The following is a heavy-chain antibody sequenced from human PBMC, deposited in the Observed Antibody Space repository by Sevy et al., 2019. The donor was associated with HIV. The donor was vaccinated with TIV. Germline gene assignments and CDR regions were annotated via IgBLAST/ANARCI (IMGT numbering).Heavy chain of an antibody. CDR3: ARVREAIYYFGMDV. V-gene: IGHV4-61*01. Sequence: SETLSLTCTVSGGSVTSGNYYWTWIRQPPGKGLEWIGYISYSGNTKYNPSLKSRVIISLDTSKTQFSLTLSSVTAADTAVYYCARVREAIYYFGMDVWGQGTTVTVSS. CDR1: GGSVTSGNYY. CDR2: ISYSGNT. J-gene: IGHJ6*02.